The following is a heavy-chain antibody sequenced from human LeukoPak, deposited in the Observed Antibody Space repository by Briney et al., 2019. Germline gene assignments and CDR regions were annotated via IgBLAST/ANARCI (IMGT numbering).Heavy chain of an antibody. Sequence: SETLSLTCSVSGDSINSFYWSWIRQPPGKGLEWIGSIYYRLSTNYNPSLKSRLTISLATSKNQLSLKLSTVTAADTAVYYCARGLNWLDPWGQGILVTVPS. CDR2: IYYRLST. V-gene: IGHV4-59*01. J-gene: IGHJ5*02. CDR3: ARGLNWLDP. CDR1: GDSINSFY.